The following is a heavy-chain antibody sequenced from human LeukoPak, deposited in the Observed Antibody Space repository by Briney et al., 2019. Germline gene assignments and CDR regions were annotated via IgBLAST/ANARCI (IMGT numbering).Heavy chain of an antibody. CDR3: ARDLISPRVYGYEFDY. D-gene: IGHD5-18*01. CDR2: ISSSSSYI. V-gene: IGHV3-21*01. CDR1: GFTFSSYS. J-gene: IGHJ4*02. Sequence: GGSLRLSCAASGFTFSSYSMNWVRQAPGKGLEWVSSISSSSSYIYYADSVKGRFTISRDNAENSLYLQMNSLRAEDTAVYYCARDLISPRVYGYEFDYWGQGTLVTVSS.